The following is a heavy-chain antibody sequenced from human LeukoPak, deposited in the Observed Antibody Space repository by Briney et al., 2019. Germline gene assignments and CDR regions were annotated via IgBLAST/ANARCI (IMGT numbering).Heavy chain of an antibody. V-gene: IGHV3-23*01. Sequence: VGSLRLSCAASGFTFTIYAISGVRQAPGKGLWGVSAISVSGANTYYSDSVEDRLTISRDNSTDTLYLQMHSLRAEDTAIYFCAGRKYDSSGFDYWGQETLVTVSS. CDR3: AGRKYDSSGFDY. J-gene: IGHJ4*02. CDR1: GFTFTIYA. D-gene: IGHD3-22*01. CDR2: ISVSGANT.